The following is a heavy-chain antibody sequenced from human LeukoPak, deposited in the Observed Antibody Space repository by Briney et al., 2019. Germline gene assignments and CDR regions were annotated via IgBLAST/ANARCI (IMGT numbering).Heavy chain of an antibody. V-gene: IGHV1-69*05. CDR2: IIPIFGTA. D-gene: IGHD5-12*01. J-gene: IGHJ5*02. CDR3: ARESGGYSGYDFYWFDP. Sequence: SVQVSCKASGGTFSSYAISWVRQAPGQGLEWMGGIIPIFGTANYAQKFQGRVTITTDESTSTAYMELSSLRSEDTAVYYCARESGGYSGYDFYWFDPWGQGTLVTVSS. CDR1: GGTFSSYA.